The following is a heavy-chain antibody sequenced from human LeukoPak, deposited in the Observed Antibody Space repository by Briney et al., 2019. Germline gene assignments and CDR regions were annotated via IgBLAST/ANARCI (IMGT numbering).Heavy chain of an antibody. CDR2: ISYDGSNK. J-gene: IGHJ3*02. CDR1: GFTFSSYA. D-gene: IGHD1-26*01. V-gene: IGHV3-30-3*01. CDR3: ARDLGSGSPGDI. Sequence: PGRSLRLSCAASGFTFSSYAMHWVRQAPGKGLEWVAVISYDGSNKYYADSVKGRFTISRDNSKNTLYLQMNSLRAEDTAVYYCARDLGSGSPGDIWGQGTMVTVSS.